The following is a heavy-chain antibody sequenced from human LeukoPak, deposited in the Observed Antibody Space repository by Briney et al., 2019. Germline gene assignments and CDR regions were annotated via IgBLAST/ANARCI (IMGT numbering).Heavy chain of an antibody. CDR3: AKDGYYGGNAPTYFDY. D-gene: IGHD4-23*01. CDR1: GFTFSNYA. Sequence: GRSLRLSCAASGFTFSNYAMSWVRQAPGKGLEWVSAISGSGGTTYYADSVKGRFTISRDNSKNTLYLQMNSLRAEDTAGYYCAKDGYYGGNAPTYFDYWGQGTLVTVSS. J-gene: IGHJ4*02. CDR2: ISGSGGTT. V-gene: IGHV3-23*01.